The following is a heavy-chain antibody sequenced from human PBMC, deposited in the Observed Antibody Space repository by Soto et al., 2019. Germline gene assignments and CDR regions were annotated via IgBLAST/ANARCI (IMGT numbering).Heavy chain of an antibody. D-gene: IGHD6-19*01. J-gene: IGHJ6*02. Sequence: GGSLRLSCAASGFTFSSYAMSWVRQAPGKGLEWVSAISGSGGSTYYADSVKGRFTISRDNSKNTLYLQMNSLRAEDTAVYYCAKVIGGGWPSMYYYGMDVWGQGTTVTVSS. CDR2: ISGSGGST. CDR1: GFTFSSYA. V-gene: IGHV3-23*01. CDR3: AKVIGGGWPSMYYYGMDV.